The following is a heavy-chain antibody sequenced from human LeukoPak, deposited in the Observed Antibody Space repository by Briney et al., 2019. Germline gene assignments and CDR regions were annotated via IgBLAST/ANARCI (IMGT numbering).Heavy chain of an antibody. CDR3: ARTRPKYSSSWYADYFDY. Sequence: PSQTLSLTCTVSGGSISSGGYYWSWIRQHPGKGLEWIGYIYYSGSTYYNPSLKSRVTISVDTSKNQFSLKLSSVTAADTAVYFCARTRPKYSSSWYADYFDYWGQGTLVTVSS. CDR1: GGSISSGGYY. D-gene: IGHD6-13*01. CDR2: IYYSGST. V-gene: IGHV4-31*03. J-gene: IGHJ4*02.